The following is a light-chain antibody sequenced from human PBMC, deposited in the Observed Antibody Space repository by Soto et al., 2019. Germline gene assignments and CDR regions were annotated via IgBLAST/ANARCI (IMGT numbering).Light chain of an antibody. CDR1: SSDVGSYDY. CDR2: NVN. Sequence: QSALIQPPSVSGSPGQSVTISCTGTSSDVGSYDYVSWYQQHPGTVPKPMIYNVNTQPSGVPNRFSGSKSGTSASLAITGLQAEDEADYYCQSYDSRLSAYVFGTGTKVT. J-gene: IGLJ1*01. V-gene: IGLV2-11*01. CDR3: QSYDSRLSAYV.